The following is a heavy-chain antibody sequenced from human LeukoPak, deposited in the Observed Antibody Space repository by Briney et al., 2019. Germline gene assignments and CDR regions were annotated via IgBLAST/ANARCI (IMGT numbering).Heavy chain of an antibody. V-gene: IGHV3-48*01. J-gene: IGHJ4*02. D-gene: IGHD3-22*01. CDR2: ISSRSSTI. CDR1: GFTFSSYS. CDR3: VRGYYAGRGHHFEY. Sequence: GGSLRLSCAASGFTFSSYSMNWVRQAPGKGLEWVSYISSRSSTIYYADSVKGRFTISRDNAKNSLYLQMNSLRAEDTAVYYCVRGYYAGRGHHFEYWGQGTLVTVSS.